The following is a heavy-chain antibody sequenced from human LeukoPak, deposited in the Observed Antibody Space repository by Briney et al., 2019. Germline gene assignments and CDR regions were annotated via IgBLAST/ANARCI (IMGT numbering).Heavy chain of an antibody. CDR3: ARSSYDSSGYQRIFDY. CDR1: GGSISSGGYY. Sequence: SQTLSLTCTVSGGSISSGGYYWSWIRQHPGKGLEWIGYIYYSGSTYYNPSLKSRVTISVDTSKNQFSLKPSSVTAADTAVYYCARSSYDSSGYQRIFDYWGQGTLVTVSS. V-gene: IGHV4-31*03. CDR2: IYYSGST. D-gene: IGHD3-22*01. J-gene: IGHJ4*02.